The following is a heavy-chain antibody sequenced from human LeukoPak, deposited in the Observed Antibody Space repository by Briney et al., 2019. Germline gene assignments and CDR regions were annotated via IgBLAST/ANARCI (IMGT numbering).Heavy chain of an antibody. CDR3: ARGGQLELFNNWFDP. CDR1: GDSVSSNSAA. D-gene: IGHD1-1*01. CDR2: TYYRSKWYN. Sequence: SQTLSLTCAISGDSVSSNSAAWNWIRQSPSRGLEWLGRTYYRSKWYNDYQVSVKSRITINPDTSKNQFSLQLNSVTPEDTAVYYCARGGQLELFNNWFDPWGQGTLVTVSS. V-gene: IGHV6-1*01. J-gene: IGHJ5*02.